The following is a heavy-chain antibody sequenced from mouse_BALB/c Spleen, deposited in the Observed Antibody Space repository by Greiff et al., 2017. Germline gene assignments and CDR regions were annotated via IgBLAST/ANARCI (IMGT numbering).Heavy chain of an antibody. Sequence: EVQLQESGGGLVQPGGSRKLSCAASGFTFSSFGMHWVRQAPEKGLEWVAYISSGSSTIYYADTVKGRFTISRDNPKNTLFLQMTSLRSEDTAMYYCATPLYYDYDAFAYWGQGTLVTVSA. CDR2: ISSGSSTI. V-gene: IGHV5-17*02. CDR3: ATPLYYDYDAFAY. D-gene: IGHD2-4*01. CDR1: GFTFSSFG. J-gene: IGHJ3*01.